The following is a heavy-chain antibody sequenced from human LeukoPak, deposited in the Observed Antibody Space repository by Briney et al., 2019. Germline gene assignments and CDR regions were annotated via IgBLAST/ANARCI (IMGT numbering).Heavy chain of an antibody. Sequence: SETLSLTCTLSGGSISSSSYYWGWIRQPPGKWLEWIGSIYYSGSTYYNPSLKSRVTISVDTSKNQFSLKLSSVTAADTAVYYCASPGGGSCSGGSCYSTWYFDLWGRGTLVTVSS. CDR1: GGSISSSSYY. CDR2: IYYSGST. V-gene: IGHV4-39*01. D-gene: IGHD2-15*01. CDR3: ASPGGGSCSGGSCYSTWYFDL. J-gene: IGHJ2*01.